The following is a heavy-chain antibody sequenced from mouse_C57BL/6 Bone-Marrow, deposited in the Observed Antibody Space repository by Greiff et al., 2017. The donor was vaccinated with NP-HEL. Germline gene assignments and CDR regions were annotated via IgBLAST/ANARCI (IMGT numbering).Heavy chain of an antibody. CDR1: GFTFTDYY. CDR3: ARASYYYGSSYGY. J-gene: IGHJ2*01. Sequence: EVKLMESGGGLVQPGGSLSLSCAASGFTFTDYYMSWVRQPPGKALEWLGFIRNKANGYTTEYSASVKGRFTISRDNSQSILYLQMNALRAEDSATDYCARASYYYGSSYGYWGQGTTLTVSS. CDR2: IRNKANGYTT. D-gene: IGHD1-1*01. V-gene: IGHV7-3*01.